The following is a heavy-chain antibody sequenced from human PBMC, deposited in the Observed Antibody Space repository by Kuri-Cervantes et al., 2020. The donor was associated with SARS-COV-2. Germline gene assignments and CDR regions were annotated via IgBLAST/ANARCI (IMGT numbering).Heavy chain of an antibody. CDR1: EFTFRNYA. D-gene: IGHD3-22*01. V-gene: IGHV3-30-3*01. Sequence: GESLKIFCAASEFTFRNYAMHWVRQAPGKGLEWVAVISYDGTNKYYADFVKGRFTISRDNSNNTLYLQMNSLRVEDTAVYYCARVPYYYDGSGFFYFDYWGQGTLVTVSS. CDR2: ISYDGTNK. CDR3: ARVPYYYDGSGFFYFDY. J-gene: IGHJ4*02.